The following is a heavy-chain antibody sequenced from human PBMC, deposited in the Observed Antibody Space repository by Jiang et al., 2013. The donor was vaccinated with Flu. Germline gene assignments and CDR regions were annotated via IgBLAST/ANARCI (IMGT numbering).Heavy chain of an antibody. V-gene: IGHV4-59*08. CDR3: ARHYYDSSTYLSPFDY. J-gene: IGHJ4*02. Sequence: GSGLVKPSETLSLTCTVSGGSISSYYWTWIRQPPGKGLEWIGYIYYSGSTNYNPSLKSRVTISVDTSKNQFSLKLSSVTSADTAVYYCARHYYDSSTYLSPFDYWGQG. D-gene: IGHD3-22*01. CDR2: IYYSGST. CDR1: GGSISSYY.